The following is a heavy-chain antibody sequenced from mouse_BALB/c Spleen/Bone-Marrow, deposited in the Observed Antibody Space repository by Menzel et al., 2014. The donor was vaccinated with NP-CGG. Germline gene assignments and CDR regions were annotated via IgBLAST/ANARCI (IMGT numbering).Heavy chain of an antibody. J-gene: IGHJ2*01. CDR2: IYPSDSYT. CDR1: GYTFTSYW. D-gene: IGHD1-1*01. V-gene: IGHV1-69*02. Sequence: QVQLQQSGAELVRPGASVKLSCKASGYTFTSYWINWVKQRLGQGLEWIGNIYPSDSYTNYNQKFKDKATLTVDKSSSTAYMQLSSPTSEDSAVYYCTRTTEGFDYWGQGTTLTVSS. CDR3: TRTTEGFDY.